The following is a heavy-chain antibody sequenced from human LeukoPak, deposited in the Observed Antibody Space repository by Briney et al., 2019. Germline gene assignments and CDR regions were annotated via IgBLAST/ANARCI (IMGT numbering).Heavy chain of an antibody. CDR1: GGSIGSSSYY. Sequence: PSETLSLTCTVSGGSIGSSSYYWGWIRQPPGKGLEWTGSIYYSGSTYYNPSLKSRVTISVDTSKNQFSLKLSSLTPADTAVHYCAMGSGSYYIIVVEDYWGQGTLVTVSS. J-gene: IGHJ4*02. V-gene: IGHV4-39*01. CDR2: IYYSGST. CDR3: AMGSGSYYIIVVEDY. D-gene: IGHD3-10*01.